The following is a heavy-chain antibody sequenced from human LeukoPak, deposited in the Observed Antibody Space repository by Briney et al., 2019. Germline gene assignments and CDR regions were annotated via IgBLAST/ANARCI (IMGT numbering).Heavy chain of an antibody. CDR3: ARQDDVHYYYYYMDV. Sequence: ESGGSLRLSCAASGFTFSSYAMSWVRQAPGKGLEWVSSISSSSSYIYYADSVKGRFTISRDNAKNSLYLQMNSLRAEDTAVYYCARQDDVHYYYYYMDVWGKGTTVTVSS. CDR1: GFTFSSYA. V-gene: IGHV3-21*01. CDR2: ISSSSSYI. D-gene: IGHD2-15*01. J-gene: IGHJ6*03.